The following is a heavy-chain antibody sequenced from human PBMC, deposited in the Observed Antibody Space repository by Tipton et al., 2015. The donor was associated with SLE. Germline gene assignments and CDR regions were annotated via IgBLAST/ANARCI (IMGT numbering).Heavy chain of an antibody. Sequence: GLVKPSETLSLTCTVSGGSISSSDYYWGWFRPTPRKGLEWIGSFSYSGRTYYNPSLTSRVTISADTSKNQFSLRLTSVTAADTALYYCGRARVGMGYVFDVWGQGTMVTVSS. J-gene: IGHJ3*01. CDR3: GRARVGMGYVFDV. CDR2: FSYSGRT. CDR1: GGSISSSDYY. V-gene: IGHV4-39*07. D-gene: IGHD3-10*01.